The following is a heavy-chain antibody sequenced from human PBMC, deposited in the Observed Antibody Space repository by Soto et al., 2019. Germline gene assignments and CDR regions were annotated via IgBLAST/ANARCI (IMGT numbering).Heavy chain of an antibody. D-gene: IGHD1-1*01. V-gene: IGHV1-2*02. CDR3: ARDPELNWNLYYYTKDV. Sequence: ASVKVSCKASGYTFNGYYMHWVRQAPGQGLEWMGWINPNSGATNYAQKFQGRVTMTSDTSISAAYLELSSLRSDDTAVYDCARDPELNWNLYYYTKDVWGQGTTVTVSS. J-gene: IGHJ6*02. CDR1: GYTFNGYY. CDR2: INPNSGAT.